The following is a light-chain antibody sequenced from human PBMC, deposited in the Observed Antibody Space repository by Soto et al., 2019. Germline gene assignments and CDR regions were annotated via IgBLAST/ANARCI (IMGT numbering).Light chain of an antibody. CDR1: SSNIGADYD. J-gene: IGLJ3*02. V-gene: IGLV1-40*01. CDR3: QSYDSSLSALV. CDR2: TNS. Sequence: QSVLTQPPSVSGAPGQGVTISCAGTSSNIGADYDVHWYQQVPGTAPKLLIYTNSNRPSGVPDRFSGSKSGTSASLAITGLQAADEADYYCQSYDSSLSALVFGGGTKLTVL.